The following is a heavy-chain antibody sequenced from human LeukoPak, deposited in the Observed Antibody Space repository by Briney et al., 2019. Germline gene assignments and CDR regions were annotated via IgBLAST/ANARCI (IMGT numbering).Heavy chain of an antibody. D-gene: IGHD1/OR15-1a*01. CDR2: ISGGGEST. Sequence: GGSLRLSCAASGFTFSTYAMSWVRQAPGKGLEWVSSISGGGESTYYADSVKGRFTISRANSKNTLYLQMNSLRGEDTAIYYCAKGMNNAPEHWGQGTLVTVSS. V-gene: IGHV3-23*01. J-gene: IGHJ1*01. CDR1: GFTFSTYA. CDR3: AKGMNNAPEH.